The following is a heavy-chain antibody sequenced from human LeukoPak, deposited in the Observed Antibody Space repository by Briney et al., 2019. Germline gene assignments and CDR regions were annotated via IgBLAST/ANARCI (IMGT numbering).Heavy chain of an antibody. D-gene: IGHD1-26*01. J-gene: IGHJ4*02. V-gene: IGHV3-30*18. Sequence: GGSLRLSCAASGFTFSTYGMHWVRQAPGKGLEWVAIISYDGNNKYYADSVKGRFTISRDNSKNSLYLRMNSLRAEDTAVYYCAKDRVEWDLPTRNHFHYWGQGTLVTVSS. CDR3: AKDRVEWDLPTRNHFHY. CDR2: ISYDGNNK. CDR1: GFTFSTYG.